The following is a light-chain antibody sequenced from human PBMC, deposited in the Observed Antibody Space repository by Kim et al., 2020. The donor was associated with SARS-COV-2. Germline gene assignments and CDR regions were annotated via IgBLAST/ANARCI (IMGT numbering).Light chain of an antibody. CDR1: SNNIGYEG. CDR3: SAWDRSLSAWV. V-gene: IGLV10-54*04. J-gene: IGLJ3*02. CDR2: GNN. Sequence: QAGLTQPPSVSKDLRQTATLTCTGNSNNIGYEGAAWLQQHQGHPPKLLSYGNNNRPSGISDRFSASRSGNTAYLTITGLQPEDETDYYCSAWDRSLSAWVFGGGTQLTVL.